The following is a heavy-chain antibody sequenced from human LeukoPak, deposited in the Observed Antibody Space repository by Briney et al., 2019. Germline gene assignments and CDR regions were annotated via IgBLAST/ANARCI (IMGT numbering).Heavy chain of an antibody. D-gene: IGHD1-14*01. V-gene: IGHV4-39*01. J-gene: IGHJ4*02. CDR3: ARHNRPNYFDD. Sequence: PSETLSLTCTVSGGSSISSRYHWGWIRQPPGKGLEWIGSIYFSGSTSYNPSLKSRVAISVDTSKKQFSLNLSSVTAADTAVYYCARHNRPNYFDDWGQGTLVTVSS. CDR2: IYFSGST. CDR1: GGSSISSRYH.